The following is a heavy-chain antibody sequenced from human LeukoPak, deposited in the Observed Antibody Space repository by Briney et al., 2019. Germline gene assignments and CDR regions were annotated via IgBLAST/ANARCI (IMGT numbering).Heavy chain of an antibody. V-gene: IGHV1-2*06. CDR1: GYTFTGYY. D-gene: IGHD5-18*01. CDR2: INPNSGGT. Sequence: ASVKVSCKASGYTFTGYYMHWVRQAPGQGLEWMGRINPNSGGTIYAQKFQGRVTMTRDTSISTAYMELSRLRSDDTAVYYCARGNFGYSYADRWDYFDYWGQGTLVTVSS. CDR3: ARGNFGYSYADRWDYFDY. J-gene: IGHJ4*02.